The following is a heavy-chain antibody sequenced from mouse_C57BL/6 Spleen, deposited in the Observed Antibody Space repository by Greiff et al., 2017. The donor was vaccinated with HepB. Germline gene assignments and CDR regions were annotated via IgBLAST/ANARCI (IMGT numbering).Heavy chain of an antibody. CDR3: ARRDYGSSYAMDY. V-gene: IGHV5-17*01. CDR1: GFTFSDYG. D-gene: IGHD1-1*01. J-gene: IGHJ4*01. CDR2: ISSGSSTI. Sequence: EVKLVESGGGLVKPGGSLKLSCAASGFTFSDYGMHWVRQAPEKGLEWVAYISSGSSTIYYADTVKGRFTISRDNAKNTLFLQMTSLRSEDTAMYYGARRDYGSSYAMDYWGQGTSVTVSS.